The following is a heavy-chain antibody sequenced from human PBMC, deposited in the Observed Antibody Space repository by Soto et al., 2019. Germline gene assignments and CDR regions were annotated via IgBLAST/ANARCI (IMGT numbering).Heavy chain of an antibody. CDR2: ISYDGRNK. CDR3: ERDVGSGYPQDYYGTDV. D-gene: IGHD5-12*01. Sequence: QVQLVESGGGVVQPGRSLRLSCDASGFTFSSYAMHWVRQAPGKGLEWVAVISYDGRNKYYADSVKGRFNISRDNSKNTLYLQMNSLRAEDTAVYYCERDVGSGYPQDYYGTDVWGQGTTVTVSS. V-gene: IGHV3-30*04. J-gene: IGHJ6*02. CDR1: GFTFSSYA.